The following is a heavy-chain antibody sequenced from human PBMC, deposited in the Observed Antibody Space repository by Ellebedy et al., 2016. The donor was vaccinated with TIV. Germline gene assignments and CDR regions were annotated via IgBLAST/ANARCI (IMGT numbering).Heavy chain of an antibody. D-gene: IGHD3-16*01. Sequence: SETLSLXXTVSGGSISSGDYYWSWIRQPPGKGLEWIGYIYYNGSTYYNPSLKSRVTISIDTSKNQFSLKLTSVTAADTAVYYCARDSLYDDVWGPTLRWGQGTLVIVSS. CDR2: IYYNGST. J-gene: IGHJ4*02. V-gene: IGHV4-30-4*01. CDR1: GGSISSGDYY. CDR3: ARDSLYDDVWGPTLR.